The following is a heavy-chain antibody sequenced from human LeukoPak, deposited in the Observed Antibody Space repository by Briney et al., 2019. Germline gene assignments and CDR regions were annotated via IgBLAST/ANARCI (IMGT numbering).Heavy chain of an antibody. CDR1: GGSISSSSYY. D-gene: IGHD3-10*01. J-gene: IGHJ5*02. CDR3: ANRMVRGVTSRQYNWFDP. CDR2: IYYSGST. V-gene: IGHV4-39*07. Sequence: SETLSLTCTVSGGSISSSSYYWGWIRQPPGKGLEWIGSIYYSGSTYYNPSLKSRVTISVDTSKNQFSLKLSSVTAADTAVYYCANRMVRGVTSRQYNWFDPWGQGTLVTVSS.